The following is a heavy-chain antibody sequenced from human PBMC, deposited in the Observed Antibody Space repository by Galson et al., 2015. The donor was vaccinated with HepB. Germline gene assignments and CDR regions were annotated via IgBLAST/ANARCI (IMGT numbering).Heavy chain of an antibody. D-gene: IGHD3-3*01. J-gene: IGHJ6*02. V-gene: IGHV4-34*01. Sequence: QPPGKGLEWIGEINHSGSTNYNPSLKSRVTISVDTSKNQFSLKLSSVTAADTAVYYCARGRSGYYYYYYGMDVWGQGTTVTVSS. CDR2: INHSGST. CDR3: ARGRSGYYYYYYGMDV.